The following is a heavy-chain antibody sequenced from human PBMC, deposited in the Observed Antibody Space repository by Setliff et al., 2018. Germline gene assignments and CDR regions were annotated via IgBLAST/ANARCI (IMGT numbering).Heavy chain of an antibody. CDR1: GFTFSSYG. CDR3: ARSSAPIKRDYMDV. D-gene: IGHD2-2*02. CDR2: ISSSSTTI. J-gene: IGHJ6*03. V-gene: IGHV3-48*01. Sequence: GGSLRLSCAASGFTFSSYGMNWVRQAPGKGLEWLSYISSSSTTIYYADSVKGRFTVSRDNTKNSLYLQMNSLRADDAAVYYCARSSAPIKRDYMDVWGKGTTVTVSS.